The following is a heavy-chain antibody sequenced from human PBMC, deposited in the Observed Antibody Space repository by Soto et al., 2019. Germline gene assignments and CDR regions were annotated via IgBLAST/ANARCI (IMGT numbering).Heavy chain of an antibody. V-gene: IGHV3-15*01. Sequence: EVQLVESGGGLVKPGGSLRLSCAASGFAFSNTWMSWVRQAPGKGLEWVGRIRSKTDGEITDYGAPVKGRFTISRDDSKDTLYLQMNSLTTEDTAVYYCTPYPRWEGNFDYWGQGSLVTVSS. CDR3: TPYPRWEGNFDY. J-gene: IGHJ4*02. D-gene: IGHD1-26*01. CDR2: IRSKTDGEIT. CDR1: GFAFSNTW.